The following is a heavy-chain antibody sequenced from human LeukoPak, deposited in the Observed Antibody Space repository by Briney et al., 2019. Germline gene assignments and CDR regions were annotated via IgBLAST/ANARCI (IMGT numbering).Heavy chain of an antibody. J-gene: IGHJ5*02. CDR2: IYYSGST. CDR1: GGSISSSSYY. V-gene: IGHV4-39*01. Sequence: SETLSLTCTVSGGSISSSSYYWGWIRQPPGKGLEWIGSIYYSGSTYYNPSLKSRVTISVDTSKNQFSLKLSSVTAADTAVYYCARGNGEYYGSGSYYWFDPWGQGTLVTVSS. D-gene: IGHD3-10*01. CDR3: ARGNGEYYGSGSYYWFDP.